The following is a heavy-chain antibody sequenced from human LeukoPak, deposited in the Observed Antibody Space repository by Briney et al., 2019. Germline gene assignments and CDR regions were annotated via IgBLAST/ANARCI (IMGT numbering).Heavy chain of an antibody. Sequence: PGRSLRLSCAASGFSFSGYGMHWVRQAPGKGLEWVAVISYDESDKYYADSVKGRFTISRDNSKSTLYLQMNSLRVDDTAVYYCAKGAGWRQLVGWFDPWGQGTLVTVSS. CDR2: ISYDESDK. V-gene: IGHV3-30*18. J-gene: IGHJ5*02. CDR1: GFSFSGYG. CDR3: AKGAGWRQLVGWFDP. D-gene: IGHD6-13*01.